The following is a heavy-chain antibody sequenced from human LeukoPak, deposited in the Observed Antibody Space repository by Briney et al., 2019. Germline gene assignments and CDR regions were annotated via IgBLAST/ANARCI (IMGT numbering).Heavy chain of an antibody. CDR1: GGSISSSTYY. V-gene: IGHV4-39*01. CDR2: IYYSGST. CDR3: ARHRDYSIDYFDY. D-gene: IGHD4-11*01. Sequence: SETLSLTCTVSGGSISSSTYYWGWIRQPPGKGLEWIGSIYYSGSTYYNPSLKSRVTISVDTSKNQFSLKVNSVTAADMAVYYCARHRDYSIDYFDYWGQGTLVTVSS. J-gene: IGHJ4*02.